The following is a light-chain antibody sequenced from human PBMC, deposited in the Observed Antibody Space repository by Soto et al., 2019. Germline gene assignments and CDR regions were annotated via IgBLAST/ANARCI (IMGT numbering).Light chain of an antibody. CDR1: QSVDVW. J-gene: IGKJ1*01. V-gene: IGKV1-5*03. CDR2: MAS. CDR3: QQYKTYWT. Sequence: DIQMTQSPFSLSASVGDRLTITCRASQSVDVWLAWYQQKPGKAPKVLIYMASSLQSGVPSRFSGSGSGTEFTLTISSLQPDDSATYYCQQYKTYWTFGQGTNVEIK.